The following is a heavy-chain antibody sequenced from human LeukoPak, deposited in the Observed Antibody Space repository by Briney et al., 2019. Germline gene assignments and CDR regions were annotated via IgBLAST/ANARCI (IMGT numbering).Heavy chain of an antibody. CDR1: GGSISSGDYY. J-gene: IGHJ4*02. CDR2: IYNSGSS. D-gene: IGHD6-13*01. Sequence: SETLSLTCTVSGGSISSGDYYWTWIRQPPGKGLEWVAFIYNSGSSYYNPSLRSRRTISVDTSNNQFSRRRSSVTAADTAVYYCARGLGSSWYGDWGQGILVTVSS. CDR3: ARGLGSSWYGD. V-gene: IGHV4-30-4*01.